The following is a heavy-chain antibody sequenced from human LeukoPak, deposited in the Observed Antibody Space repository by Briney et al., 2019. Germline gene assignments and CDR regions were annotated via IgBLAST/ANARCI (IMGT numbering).Heavy chain of an antibody. CDR3: ARADSSAVGYWFDP. CDR1: GGSISSNSYH. CDR2: IYYRGNT. Sequence: SETLSLTCTVSGGSISSNSYHWGWIRQPPGKGLEWIGSIYYRGNTYYNPSLKSRVTISVDTSRNQFSLKLSSVTAADTAVYYCARADSSAVGYWFDPWGQGTLVTVSS. V-gene: IGHV4-39*01. D-gene: IGHD3-22*01. J-gene: IGHJ5*02.